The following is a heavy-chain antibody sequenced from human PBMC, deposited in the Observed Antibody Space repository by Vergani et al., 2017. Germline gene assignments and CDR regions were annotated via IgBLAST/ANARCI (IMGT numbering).Heavy chain of an antibody. CDR1: GGSFSGYY. V-gene: IGHV3-66*03. J-gene: IGHJ6*02. CDR2: IYSGGST. CDR3: ARDGVVVPAAHSTYYYYYGMDV. Sequence: VQLQQWGAGLLKPSETLSLTCAVYGGSFSGYYWSWIRQPPGKGLEWVSVIYSGGSTYYADSVKGRFTISRDNSKNTLYLQMNSLRAEDTAVYYCARDGVVVPAAHSTYYYYYGMDVWGQGTTVTVSS. D-gene: IGHD2-2*01.